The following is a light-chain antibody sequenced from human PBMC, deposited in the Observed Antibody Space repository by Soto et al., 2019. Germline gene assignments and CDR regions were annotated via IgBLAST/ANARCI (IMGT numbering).Light chain of an antibody. CDR2: DAS. J-gene: IGKJ4*01. CDR1: QSVGSY. CDR3: QQRSNCPPLT. V-gene: IGKV3-11*02. Sequence: EIELTQSPATLSLSPGERATLSCRTSQSVGSYLAWYQKKPGQAPRLLIYDASNRATGIPARCSGGGSGRDLTLTISRLEPEDFAVYYCQQRSNCPPLTFCGGTKVEI.